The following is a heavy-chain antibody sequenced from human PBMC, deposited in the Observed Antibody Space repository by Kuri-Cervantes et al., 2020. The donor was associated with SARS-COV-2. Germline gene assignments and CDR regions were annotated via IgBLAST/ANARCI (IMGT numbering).Heavy chain of an antibody. CDR3: AGGAARPYYYYGMDV. D-gene: IGHD6-6*01. Sequence: SQTLSLTCAVYGGSFSGYYWSWIRQPPGKGLEWIGEINHSGSTNYNPSLKSRVTISVDTSKNQFSLKLSSVTAADTAVYYCAGGAARPYYYYGMDVWGQGTTVTVSS. V-gene: IGHV4-34*01. CDR1: GGSFSGYY. J-gene: IGHJ6*02. CDR2: INHSGST.